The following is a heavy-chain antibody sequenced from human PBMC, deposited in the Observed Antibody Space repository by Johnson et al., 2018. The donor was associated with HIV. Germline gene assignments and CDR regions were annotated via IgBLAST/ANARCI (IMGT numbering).Heavy chain of an antibody. D-gene: IGHD6-19*01. CDR3: ARGKWLDAFDI. J-gene: IGHJ3*02. V-gene: IGHV3-66*01. Sequence: VQLVESGGGLVQPGGSLRVSCAASGFTVSSNYMSWVRQAPGQGLEWVSVIYSGGSTYYADSVKGRFSISRDNSKNTVYLQMNNLRAEDTAVYYCARGKWLDAFDIWGQGTMVTVSS. CDR2: IYSGGST. CDR1: GFTVSSNY.